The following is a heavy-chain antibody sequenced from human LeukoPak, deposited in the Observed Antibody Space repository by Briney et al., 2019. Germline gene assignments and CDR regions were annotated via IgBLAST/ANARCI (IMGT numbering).Heavy chain of an antibody. CDR2: IWYDGSKK. V-gene: IGHV3-33*01. CDR1: GFTFSTYG. CDR3: ARDGDFEKPFFDY. J-gene: IGHJ4*02. Sequence: EGSLRLSCAASGFTFSTYGMNWVRQAPGKGLEWVVVIWYDGSKKYYADSVKGRFTISRDNSKNTLYLQMNSLRAEDTAVYYCARDGDFEKPFFDYWGQGTLVTVSS. D-gene: IGHD4-17*01.